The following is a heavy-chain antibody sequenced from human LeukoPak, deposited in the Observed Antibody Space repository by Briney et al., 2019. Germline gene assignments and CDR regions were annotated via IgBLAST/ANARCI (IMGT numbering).Heavy chain of an antibody. J-gene: IGHJ5*02. CDR1: GFTFSNYD. V-gene: IGHV3-13*01. CDR2: IGTAGDT. CDR3: ARGAAQGFDP. Sequence: GGSLRLSCAASGFTFSNYDMHWVRQATGKGLEWVSGIGTAGDTYYLGSVKGRFTISRENAKNSLYLQMNSLRAGDTAAYYCARGAAQGFDPWGQGTLVTVSS.